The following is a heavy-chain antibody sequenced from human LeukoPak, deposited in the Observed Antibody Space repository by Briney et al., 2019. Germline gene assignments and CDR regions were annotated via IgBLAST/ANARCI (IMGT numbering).Heavy chain of an antibody. CDR1: GYTFTGYY. CDR2: INPNSGGT. V-gene: IGHV1-2*06. J-gene: IGHJ6*03. CDR3: ARAPYYDFWSGSPSFYYMDA. Sequence: RASVKVSCKASGYTFTGYYMHWVRQAPGQGLEWMGRINPNSGGTNYAQKFQGRVTMTRDTSISTAYMELSRLRSDDTAVYYCARAPYYDFWSGSPSFYYMDAWGKGTTVTVSS. D-gene: IGHD3-3*01.